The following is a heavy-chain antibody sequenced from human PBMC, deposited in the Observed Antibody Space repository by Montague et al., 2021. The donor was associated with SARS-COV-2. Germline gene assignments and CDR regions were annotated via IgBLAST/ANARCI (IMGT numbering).Heavy chain of an antibody. CDR1: GGSISTYY. D-gene: IGHD5-24*01. J-gene: IGHJ2*01. CDR2: IYYSGST. V-gene: IGHV4-59*12. CDR3: ARDGYNAHQNYWYFDL. Sequence: SETLSLTCTVSGGSISTYYWSWIRQPPGKGLEWIGYIYYSGSTNYSPSLKSRVTISVDTPENQFSLKLSSVTAADTAVYYCARDGYNAHQNYWYFDLWGRGTLVTVSS.